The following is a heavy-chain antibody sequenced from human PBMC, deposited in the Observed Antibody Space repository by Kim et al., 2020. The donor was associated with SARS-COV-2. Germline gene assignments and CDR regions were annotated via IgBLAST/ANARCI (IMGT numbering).Heavy chain of an antibody. CDR3: AKDMIMVVRGVIIREEYYYYGMDV. Sequence: GGSLRLSCAASGFTFDDYAMHWVRQAPGKGLEWVSLISGDGGSTYYADSVKGRFTISRDNSKNSLYLQMNSLRTEDTALYYCAKDMIMVVRGVIIREEYYYYGMDVWGQGTTVTVSS. J-gene: IGHJ6*02. CDR2: ISGDGGST. V-gene: IGHV3-43*02. D-gene: IGHD3-10*01. CDR1: GFTFDDYA.